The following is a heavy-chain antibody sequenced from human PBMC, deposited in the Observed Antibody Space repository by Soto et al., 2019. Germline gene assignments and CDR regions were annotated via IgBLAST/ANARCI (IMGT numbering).Heavy chain of an antibody. CDR1: GYSFTDYH. CDR2: IIPIFGTA. CDR3: AYSSGYYYWFDP. Sequence: SVKVSCKASGYSFTDYHIHCVRQAPGQGLEWMGGIIPIFGTANYAQKFQGRVTITADESTSTAYMELSSLRSEDTAVYYCAYSSGYYYWFDPWGQGTLVTVSS. V-gene: IGHV1-69*13. D-gene: IGHD3-22*01. J-gene: IGHJ5*02.